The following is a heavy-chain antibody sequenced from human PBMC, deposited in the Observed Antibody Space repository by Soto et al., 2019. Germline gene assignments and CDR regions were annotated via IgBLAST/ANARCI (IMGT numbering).Heavy chain of an antibody. D-gene: IGHD5-18*01. CDR1: GGSFSSNP. CDR2: LIPIFATV. J-gene: IGHJ4*02. CDR3: ARGGRGYSSAPRYYFDY. Sequence: QVQLVQSGSEVKKPGSSVKVSCKAPGGSFSSNPISWVRQAPGQGLEWMAGLIPIFATVHYAQKFQGRVTITADESTSTAYMELTSLRSEDTAVYFCARGGRGYSSAPRYYFDYWGQGTLVTVSS. V-gene: IGHV1-69*01.